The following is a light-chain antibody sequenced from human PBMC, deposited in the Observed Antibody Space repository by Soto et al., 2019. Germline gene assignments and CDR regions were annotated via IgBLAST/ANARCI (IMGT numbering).Light chain of an antibody. V-gene: IGKV1-39*01. J-gene: IGKJ4*01. CDR1: QTLFTY. CDR3: QQNYITSPCT. Sequence: DIQMTQSPSSLSASVGDRVTITCRASQTLFTYLNWYQHKPGKAPKLLVYDASTLQSGVPSRFSASGSGTDFTLTISNLQPEDFATYYCQQNYITSPCTFGGGTKVE. CDR2: DAS.